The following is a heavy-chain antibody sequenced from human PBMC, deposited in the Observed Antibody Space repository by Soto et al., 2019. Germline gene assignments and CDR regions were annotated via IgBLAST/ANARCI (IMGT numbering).Heavy chain of an antibody. J-gene: IGHJ6*02. CDR1: GFTFSSYS. V-gene: IGHV3-21*01. D-gene: IGHD2-15*01. CDR2: ISSSSSYI. Sequence: GGSLRLSCAASGFTFSSYSMNWVRQAPGKGLEWVSSISSSSSYIYYADSVKGRFTISRDNAKNSLYLQMNSLRAEDTAVYYCARDGVTPDCSGGSCYLGGFYYYYYGMDVWGQGTTVTVSS. CDR3: ARDGVTPDCSGGSCYLGGFYYYYYGMDV.